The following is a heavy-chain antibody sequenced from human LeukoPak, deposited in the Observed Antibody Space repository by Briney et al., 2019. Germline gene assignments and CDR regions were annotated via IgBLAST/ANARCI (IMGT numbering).Heavy chain of an antibody. V-gene: IGHV3-21*01. D-gene: IGHD6-13*01. CDR3: ARDPLSSSSFDL. Sequence: GGSLRLSCAASGLTFSIYSMNWVRQAPGKGLEWVSSISSSSSYINYADSVKGRFTISRDNAKNSLYPQINSLRDDDTAVYYCARDPLSSSSFDLWGQGTLVTVSS. J-gene: IGHJ4*02. CDR2: ISSSSSYI. CDR1: GLTFSIYS.